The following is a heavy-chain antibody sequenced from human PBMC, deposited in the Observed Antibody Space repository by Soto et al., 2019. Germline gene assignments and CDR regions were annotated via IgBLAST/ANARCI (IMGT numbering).Heavy chain of an antibody. CDR2: IYRTGST. J-gene: IGHJ4*02. D-gene: IGHD1-7*01. CDR1: VGSFTSNNW. CDR3: ASRDPGTSVDY. Sequence: SETLCLTCVFSVGSFTSNNWWTWFRQPPGQGLEWIGEIYRTGSTNYNPSLKSRVTISLDKSENQFSLKVTSLTAADTAVYYCASRDPGTSVDYWGQGTLVTVSS. V-gene: IGHV4-4*02.